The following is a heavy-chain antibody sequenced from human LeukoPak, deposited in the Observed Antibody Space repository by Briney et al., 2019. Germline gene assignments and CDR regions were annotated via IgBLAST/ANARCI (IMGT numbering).Heavy chain of an antibody. Sequence: SETLSLTCTVSGGSISSGGYYWSWIRQHPGKGLEWIGYIYYSGSTYYNPSLKSRVTISVDTSKNQFSLKLSSVTAADTAVYYCARASSGWYGAFDIWGQGTMVTVSS. CDR3: ARASSGWYGAFDI. D-gene: IGHD6-19*01. CDR2: IYYSGST. J-gene: IGHJ3*02. CDR1: GGSISSGGYY. V-gene: IGHV4-31*03.